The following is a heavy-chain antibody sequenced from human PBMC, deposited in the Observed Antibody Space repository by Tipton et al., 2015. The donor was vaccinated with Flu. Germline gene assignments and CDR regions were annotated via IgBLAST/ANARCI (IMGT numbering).Heavy chain of an antibody. CDR3: ATKFASWGVWEPRDY. V-gene: IGHV4-4*07. CDR1: GGSISSYY. J-gene: IGHJ4*02. Sequence: TLSLTCTVSGGSISSYYWSWIRQPAGKGLEWIGRFYTSGSTNYNASLKSRVTMSVDTSKNQFSLKVTSVTAADTAVYYCATKFASWGVWEPRDYWGQGTLVTVSS. D-gene: IGHD3-10*01. CDR2: FYTSGST.